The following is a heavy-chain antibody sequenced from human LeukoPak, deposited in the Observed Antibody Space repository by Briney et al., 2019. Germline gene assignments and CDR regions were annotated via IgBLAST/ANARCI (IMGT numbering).Heavy chain of an antibody. Sequence: ASVKVSCKASGYTFTSYDINWVRQATGQGLEWMGWMNPNSGNTGYAQKFQGRVTITADKSTSTAYMELSSLRSEDTAVYYCASHGDYFYYYYMDVWGKGTTVTVSS. J-gene: IGHJ6*03. CDR3: ASHGDYFYYYYMDV. CDR2: MNPNSGNT. D-gene: IGHD4-17*01. V-gene: IGHV1-8*03. CDR1: GYTFTSYD.